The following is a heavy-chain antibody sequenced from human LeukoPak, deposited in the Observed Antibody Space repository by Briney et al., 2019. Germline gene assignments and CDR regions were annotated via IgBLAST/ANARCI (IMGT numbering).Heavy chain of an antibody. D-gene: IGHD5-12*01. J-gene: IGHJ6*02. Sequence: ASVKVSCKASGYTFTGYYMHWVRQAPGQGLEWMGWINPNSGGTNYAQKFQGRVTMTRDTSISTAYMELRSLRSDDTAVYYCARIRGYSGYDWEYYGMDVWGQGTTVTVSS. V-gene: IGHV1-2*02. CDR3: ARIRGYSGYDWEYYGMDV. CDR1: GYTFTGYY. CDR2: INPNSGGT.